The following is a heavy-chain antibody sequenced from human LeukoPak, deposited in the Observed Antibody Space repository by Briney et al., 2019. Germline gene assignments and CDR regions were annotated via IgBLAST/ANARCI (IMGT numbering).Heavy chain of an antibody. V-gene: IGHV4-39*01. CDR2: IYYSGST. D-gene: IGHD3-16*01. CDR1: GGSISSGGYY. CDR3: AGSYLTPEVSPWAPFDY. J-gene: IGHJ4*02. Sequence: PSETLSLTCTVSGGSISSGGYYWGWIRQPPGKGLEWIGSIYYSGSTYYNPSLKSRVTISVDTSKNQFSLKLSSVTAADTAVYYCAGSYLTPEVSPWAPFDYWGQGTLVTVSS.